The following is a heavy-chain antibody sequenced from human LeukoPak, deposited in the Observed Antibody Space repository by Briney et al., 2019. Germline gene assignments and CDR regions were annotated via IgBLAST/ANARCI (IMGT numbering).Heavy chain of an antibody. CDR3: AVGLLVTRALNDAFDI. D-gene: IGHD2-21*02. CDR1: GYTFTSYY. J-gene: IGHJ3*02. Sequence: ASVKVSCKASGYTFTSYYMHWLRQAPGQGLEYMGIIDPSVATTSYAQNFQGRVTMTRDTSTSTVHMELSSLRSEDTAVYYCAVGLLVTRALNDAFDIWGQGTMVTVSS. V-gene: IGHV1-46*01. CDR2: IDPSVATT.